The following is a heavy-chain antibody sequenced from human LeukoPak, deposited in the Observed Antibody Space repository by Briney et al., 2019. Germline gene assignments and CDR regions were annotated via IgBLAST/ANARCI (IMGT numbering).Heavy chain of an antibody. J-gene: IGHJ5*02. CDR3: ARDYTRTTGWFDP. V-gene: IGHV3-48*03. D-gene: IGHD1-1*01. CDR1: GFTFSTYE. Sequence: GGSLRLSCAASGFTFSTYEMNWVRQAPGKGLEWVSYISSSGSTIYYGDSVKGRFTISRDNAKNSLYLQMNSLRAEDTAVYYCARDYTRTTGWFDPWGQGTLVTVSS. CDR2: ISSSGSTI.